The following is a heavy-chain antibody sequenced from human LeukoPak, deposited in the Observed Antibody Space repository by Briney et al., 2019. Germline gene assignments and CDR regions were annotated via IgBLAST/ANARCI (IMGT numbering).Heavy chain of an antibody. J-gene: IGHJ4*02. V-gene: IGHV3-49*04. CDR1: GFTFSSHA. D-gene: IGHD3-16*01. CDR2: IRSKAYGGTT. CDR3: TSPGGY. Sequence: GGPLRLSCAASGFTFSSHAMSWVRQAPGKGLEWVGLIRSKAYGGTTEYAASVKGRFTISRADSKSIAYLQMNSLKTEDTAVYYCTSPGGYWGQGTLVTVSS.